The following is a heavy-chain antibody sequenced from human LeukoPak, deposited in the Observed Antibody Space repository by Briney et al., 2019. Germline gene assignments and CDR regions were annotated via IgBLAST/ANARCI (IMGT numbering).Heavy chain of an antibody. CDR3: VRDGAVVTSGSYPWRYFQY. CDR1: GFTFSDYY. Sequence: KTGGSLRPSCAASGFTFSDYYMSWIRQAPGKGLEWVSYISSSGSTIYYADSVKGRFTISRDNAKNSLYLQMNTLRAEDTAVYYCVRDGAVVTSGSYPWRYFQYWGQGTLVTVSS. V-gene: IGHV3-11*04. CDR2: ISSSGSTI. J-gene: IGHJ1*01. D-gene: IGHD3-10*01.